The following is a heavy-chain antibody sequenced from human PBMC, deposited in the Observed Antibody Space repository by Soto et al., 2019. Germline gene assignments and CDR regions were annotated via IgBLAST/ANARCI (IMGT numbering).Heavy chain of an antibody. J-gene: IGHJ5*02. D-gene: IGHD2-21*01. CDR2: VYHNGGA. V-gene: IGHV4-39*05. Sequence: PSKPPSPPCTFSGVSFYDLRSFWAWVRQPPGKGLQFIASVYHNGGAHYNSSLKSRVTISVDTANNQVSLRMRSLTAADTAFYYCGRVVEGATSHTDPASWGQGMLVTGSS. CDR3: GRVVEGATSHTDPAS. CDR1: GVSFYDLRSF.